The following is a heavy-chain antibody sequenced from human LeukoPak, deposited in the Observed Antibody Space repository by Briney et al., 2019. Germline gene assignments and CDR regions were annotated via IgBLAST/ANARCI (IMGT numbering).Heavy chain of an antibody. CDR3: AREAAGDFWSGYYLDY. J-gene: IGHJ4*02. Sequence: SETLSLTCTVSGGSVSSGSYYWSWIRQPPGKGLEWIGYIYYSGSTNYNPSLKSRVTISVDTSKNQFSLKLSSVTAADTAVYYCAREAAGDFWSGYYLDYWGQGTLVTVSS. V-gene: IGHV4-61*01. D-gene: IGHD3-3*01. CDR2: IYYSGST. CDR1: GGSVSSGSYY.